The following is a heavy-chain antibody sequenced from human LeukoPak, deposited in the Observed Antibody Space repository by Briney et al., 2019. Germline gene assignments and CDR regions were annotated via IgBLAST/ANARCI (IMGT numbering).Heavy chain of an antibody. Sequence: GGSLRLSCAASGFTFSNAWMSWVRQAPGKGLEWVGRIKSKTDGETTDYAAPVKGRFTISRDDSKNTLYLQMNSLKTEDTAVYYCTTLTYYFDYWGREPWSPSPQ. CDR1: GFTFSNAW. V-gene: IGHV3-15*01. J-gene: IGHJ4*02. CDR2: IKSKTDGETT. CDR3: TTLTYYFDY.